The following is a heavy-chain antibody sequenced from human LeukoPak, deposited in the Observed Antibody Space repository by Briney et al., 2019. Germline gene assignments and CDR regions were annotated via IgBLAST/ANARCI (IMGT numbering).Heavy chain of an antibody. J-gene: IGHJ5*02. CDR1: GYTFTGYY. CDR2: INPNSGGS. V-gene: IGHV1-2*02. Sequence: ASVKVSCKASGYTFTGYYLHWVRQAPGQGPEWMGWINPNSGGSNSAQKFQGRVTMTRDTSISTAYMELSRLRSDDTAVYYCARGQGVNWFDHWGQGTLVTVPS. CDR3: ARGQGVNWFDH. D-gene: IGHD3-16*01.